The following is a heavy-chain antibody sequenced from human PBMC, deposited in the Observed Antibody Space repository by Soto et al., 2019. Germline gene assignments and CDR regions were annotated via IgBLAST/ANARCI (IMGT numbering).Heavy chain of an antibody. CDR2: ITSSSSYT. Sequence: PGGSLRLSCAASGSSFSDYYMSWFRQSPGKGLEWLSYITSSSSYTHYADSVKGRFTISRDNAKKSLYLQMNSLRAEDTAVYYCAGGQDNLAVNFDYWGQGT. D-gene: IGHD1-1*01. CDR3: AGGQDNLAVNFDY. V-gene: IGHV3-11*03. J-gene: IGHJ4*02. CDR1: GSSFSDYY.